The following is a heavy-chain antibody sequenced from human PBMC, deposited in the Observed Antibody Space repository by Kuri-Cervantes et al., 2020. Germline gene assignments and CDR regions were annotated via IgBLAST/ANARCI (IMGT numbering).Heavy chain of an antibody. CDR2: IDSSSSYL. CDR1: GFSISSYA. J-gene: IGHJ4*02. D-gene: IGHD5-18*01. V-gene: IGHV3-21*03. Sequence: GESLKISCAASGFSISSYAMNWVRQAPGKGLEWVSYIDSSSSYLLYADSVKGRFTISRDNAKNSLSLQMNSLRAEDTAVYYCARDTSGSAVVTYFDYWGPGTLVTVSS. CDR3: ARDTSGSAVVTYFDY.